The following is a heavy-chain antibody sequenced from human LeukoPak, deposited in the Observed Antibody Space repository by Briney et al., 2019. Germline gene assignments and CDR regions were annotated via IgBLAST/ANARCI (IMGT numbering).Heavy chain of an antibody. CDR1: GFTFSSYA. V-gene: IGHV3-23*01. CDR2: ISGGGGST. Sequence: GGSLRLSCAASGFTFSSYAMSWVRQAPGKGLEWVSVISGGGGSTYYADSVKGRFTISRDNAKNSLYLQMSSLRGDDTAVYYCVRDCGFHTFDFWGQGTLVTVSS. J-gene: IGHJ4*02. D-gene: IGHD2-21*01. CDR3: VRDCGFHTFDF.